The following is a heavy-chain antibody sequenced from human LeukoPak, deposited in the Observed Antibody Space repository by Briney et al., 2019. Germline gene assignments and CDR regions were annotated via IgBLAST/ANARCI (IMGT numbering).Heavy chain of an antibody. Sequence: GGSLRLSCAASRFTVRSNYMSWARQAPGKGLEWVSVIYSGGRTYYADALKGRFTISRDNSKNTLYLQMNSLRAEDTAVYYCARSPYNWNDSPYYMDVWGKGTTVTVSS. CDR1: RFTVRSNY. J-gene: IGHJ6*03. CDR2: IYSGGRT. V-gene: IGHV3-66*02. D-gene: IGHD1-1*01. CDR3: ARSPYNWNDSPYYMDV.